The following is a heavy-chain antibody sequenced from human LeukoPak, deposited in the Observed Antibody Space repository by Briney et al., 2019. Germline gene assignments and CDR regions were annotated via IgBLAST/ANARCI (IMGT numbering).Heavy chain of an antibody. J-gene: IGHJ4*02. D-gene: IGHD3-10*01. V-gene: IGHV3-30*04. CDR1: GFTFSNYA. Sequence: GGSLRLSCAASGFTFSNYAMHWVRQAPGKGLEWVAAISYDGSDKYYADSVKGRFTISRDNSKNTLYLQMNSLRAEDTAVYYCSSALLWFGESQNDYWGQGTLVTVSS. CDR2: ISYDGSDK. CDR3: SSALLWFGESQNDY.